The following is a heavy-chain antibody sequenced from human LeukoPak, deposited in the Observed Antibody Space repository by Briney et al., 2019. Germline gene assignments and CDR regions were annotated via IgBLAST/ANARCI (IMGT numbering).Heavy chain of an antibody. Sequence: PGGFLRLSCAASGFTFSSYAMSWVRQAPGKGLEWVSAISGSGGSTYYADSVKGRFTISRDNSKNTLYLQMSSLRAEDTAVYYCAKDFVVPAAISGSWFDPWGQGTLVTVSS. D-gene: IGHD2-2*01. CDR3: AKDFVVPAAISGSWFDP. J-gene: IGHJ5*02. CDR1: GFTFSSYA. CDR2: ISGSGGST. V-gene: IGHV3-23*01.